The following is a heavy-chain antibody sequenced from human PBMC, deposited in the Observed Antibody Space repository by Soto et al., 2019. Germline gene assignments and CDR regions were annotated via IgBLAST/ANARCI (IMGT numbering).Heavy chain of an antibody. D-gene: IGHD6-6*01. V-gene: IGHV1-69*13. Sequence: SVKVSCKASGGTFSSYAISWVRQAPGQGLEWMGGIIPIFGTANYAQKFQGKVTITADESTSTAYMELSSLRSEDTAVYYCAREGYSSSGKNYYYYYGMDVWGQGTTVTVSS. J-gene: IGHJ6*02. CDR2: IIPIFGTA. CDR1: GGTFSSYA. CDR3: AREGYSSSGKNYYYYYGMDV.